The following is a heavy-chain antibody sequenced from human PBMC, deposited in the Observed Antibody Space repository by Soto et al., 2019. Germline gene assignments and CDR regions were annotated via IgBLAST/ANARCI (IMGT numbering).Heavy chain of an antibody. CDR2: ISAYNGNT. CDR3: AGVGGHCSSTSCQYYYYYGMDV. CDR1: GYTFTSYG. J-gene: IGHJ6*02. V-gene: IGHV1-18*01. D-gene: IGHD2-2*01. Sequence: QVQLVQSGAEVKKPGASVKVSCKASGYTFTSYGISWVRQAPGQGLEWMGWISAYNGNTNYAQKLQGRVTMPTDTPTRTGSTEMRRRRLDENAVFYCAGVGGHCSSTSCQYYYYYGMDVWGQGTTVTVSS.